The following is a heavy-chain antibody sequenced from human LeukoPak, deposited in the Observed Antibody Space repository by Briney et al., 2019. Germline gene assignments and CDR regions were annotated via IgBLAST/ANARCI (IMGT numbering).Heavy chain of an antibody. CDR1: GGSFSGYY. V-gene: IGHV4-34*01. Sequence: SETLSLTCAVYGGSFSGYYWSWIRQPPGKGLEWIGKINHSGSTNYNPSLKSRVTISVDTSKNQFSLKLSSVTAADTAVYYCARGRGSGWYGIWFDPWGQGTLVTVSS. J-gene: IGHJ5*02. CDR3: ARGRGSGWYGIWFDP. CDR2: INHSGST. D-gene: IGHD6-19*01.